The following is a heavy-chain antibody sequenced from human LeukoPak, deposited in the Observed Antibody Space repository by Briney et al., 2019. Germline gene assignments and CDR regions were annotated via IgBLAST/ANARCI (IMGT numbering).Heavy chain of an antibody. Sequence: ASVKVSCKASGYTFTSYDINWVRQATGQGLEWMGWMNPNSGGTNYAQKFQGRVTMTRDTSISTAYMELSRLRSDDTAVYYCARVQFYYDSMGAFDIWGQGTMVTVSS. CDR2: MNPNSGGT. D-gene: IGHD3-22*01. J-gene: IGHJ3*02. CDR3: ARVQFYYDSMGAFDI. CDR1: GYTFTSYD. V-gene: IGHV1-2*02.